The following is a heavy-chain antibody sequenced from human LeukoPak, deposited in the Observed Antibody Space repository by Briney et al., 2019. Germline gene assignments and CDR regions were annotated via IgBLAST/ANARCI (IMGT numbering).Heavy chain of an antibody. J-gene: IGHJ4*02. V-gene: IGHV3-30*03. D-gene: IGHD1-26*01. Sequence: TLSLTCAVSGGSISSSNWWSWVRQPPGKGLEWVAVISYDGSNKYYADSVKGRFTISRDNSKNTLYLQMNSLRAEDTAVYYCAREGWGSYYGEGYYFDYWGQGTLVTVSS. CDR1: GGSISSSN. CDR2: ISYDGSNK. CDR3: AREGWGSYYGEGYYFDY.